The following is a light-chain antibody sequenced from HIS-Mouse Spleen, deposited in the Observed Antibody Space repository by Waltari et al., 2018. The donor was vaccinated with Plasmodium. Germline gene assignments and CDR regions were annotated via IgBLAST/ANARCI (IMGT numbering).Light chain of an antibody. CDR2: DVS. V-gene: IGLV2-11*01. CDR1: SRDVGGCNY. Sequence: QSALTQPRSVSASPGQSVTLPCTGTSRDVGGCNYVSWYQQPPGKAPKLIIYDVSKRPSGVPDRFSGSKSGNTASLTISGLQAEDEADYYCCSYAGSYTLVFGGGTKLTVL. J-gene: IGLJ2*01. CDR3: CSYAGSYTLV.